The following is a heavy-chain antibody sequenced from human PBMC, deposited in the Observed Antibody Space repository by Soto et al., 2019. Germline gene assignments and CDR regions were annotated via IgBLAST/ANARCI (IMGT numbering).Heavy chain of an antibody. CDR3: ARGGDIVVVPAATATHFDY. D-gene: IGHD2-2*01. V-gene: IGHV4-31*03. CDR1: GGSISSGGYY. CDR2: IYYSGST. J-gene: IGHJ4*02. Sequence: SETLSLTCTVSGGSISSGGYYWSWIRQHPGKGLEWIGYIYYSGSTHYNPSLKSRVTISVDTSKNQFSLKLSSVTAADTAVYYCARGGDIVVVPAATATHFDYWGQGTLVTVSS.